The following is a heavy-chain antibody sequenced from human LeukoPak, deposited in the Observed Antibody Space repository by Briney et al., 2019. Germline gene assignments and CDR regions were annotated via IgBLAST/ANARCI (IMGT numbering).Heavy chain of an antibody. J-gene: IGHJ4*02. D-gene: IGHD2-2*01. Sequence: GASVKVSCKASGGTFSSYAISWVRQAPGQGLGWMGGIIPIFGTANYAQKFQGRVTITADESTSTAYMELSSLRSDDTAVYYCARWEVGYCSSTSCHVLDYWGQGTLVTVSS. V-gene: IGHV1-69*13. CDR3: ARWEVGYCSSTSCHVLDY. CDR1: GGTFSSYA. CDR2: IIPIFGTA.